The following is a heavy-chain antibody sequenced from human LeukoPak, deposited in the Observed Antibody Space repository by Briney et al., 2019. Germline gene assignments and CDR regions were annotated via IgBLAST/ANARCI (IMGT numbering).Heavy chain of an antibody. D-gene: IGHD6-19*01. CDR1: GFPFSSYA. Sequence: PGGSLRLSCAASGFPFSSYAMNWVRQAPGKGLEWVSSISSTGSNIYYADSVKGRFTISRDNAKNSLSLQMNSLRAEDTAVYYCATEFLVAVAETGDYWGQGALVTVSS. CDR2: ISSTGSNI. CDR3: ATEFLVAVAETGDY. V-gene: IGHV3-21*01. J-gene: IGHJ4*02.